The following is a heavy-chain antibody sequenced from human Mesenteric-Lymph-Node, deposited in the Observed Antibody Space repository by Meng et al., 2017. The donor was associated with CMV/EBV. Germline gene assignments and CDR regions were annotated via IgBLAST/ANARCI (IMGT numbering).Heavy chain of an antibody. CDR1: GFTFTSYD. D-gene: IGHD3-16*01. V-gene: IGHV3-13*05. J-gene: IGHJ2*01. Sequence: LRLARAASGFTFTSYDMHWVRQVIGKGLEWVSAIGTAGDPYYPGSVKGRFTISRENAKNSLYLQMNSLRAGDTAVYYCARGLGWYFDLWGRGTLVTVSS. CDR3: ARGLGWYFDL. CDR2: IGTAGDP.